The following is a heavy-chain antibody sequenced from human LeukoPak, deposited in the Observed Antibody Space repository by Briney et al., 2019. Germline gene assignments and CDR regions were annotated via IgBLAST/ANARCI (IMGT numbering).Heavy chain of an antibody. CDR2: ISSSSATI. V-gene: IGHV3-48*04. J-gene: IGHJ4*02. CDR3: ARGRDLFDS. Sequence: GGSLRLSCVASGFTFNTYIMNGFRQPPCKGLEWISYISSSSATIYYADSVKGRLTISRDNAKNSLYLQMNSLRAEDTAVYYCARGRDLFDSWGQGTLVIVSS. CDR1: GFTFNTYI.